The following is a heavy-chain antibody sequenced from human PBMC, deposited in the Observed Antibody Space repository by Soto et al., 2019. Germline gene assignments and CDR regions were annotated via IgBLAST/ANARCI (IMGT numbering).Heavy chain of an antibody. V-gene: IGHV1-24*01. Sequence: ASVKVSCKVSGYTLTELSMHWVRQAPGKGLEWMGGFDPEDGETIYAQKFQGRVTMTEDTSTDTAYMELSSLRSEDTAVYYCATAPPRGASYYYYGMDVWGQGTTVTVSS. CDR2: FDPEDGET. D-gene: IGHD1-26*01. CDR3: ATAPPRGASYYYYGMDV. CDR1: GYTLTELS. J-gene: IGHJ6*02.